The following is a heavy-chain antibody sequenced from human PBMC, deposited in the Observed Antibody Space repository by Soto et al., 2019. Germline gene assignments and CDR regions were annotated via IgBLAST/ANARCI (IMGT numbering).Heavy chain of an antibody. D-gene: IGHD3-16*01. V-gene: IGHV4-59*01. CDR2: IYYSGST. Sequence: PSETLSLTCTVSGGSISSYYWSWIRQPPGKGLEWIGYIYYSGSTNYNPSLKSRVTISVDTSKNQFSLKLSSVTAADTAVYYCARTGGWGYYWYFDLWGRGTLVTVSS. CDR1: GGSISSYY. J-gene: IGHJ2*01. CDR3: ARTGGWGYYWYFDL.